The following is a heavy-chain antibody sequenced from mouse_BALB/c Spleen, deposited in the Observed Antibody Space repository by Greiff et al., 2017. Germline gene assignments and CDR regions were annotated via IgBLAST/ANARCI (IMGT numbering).Heavy chain of an antibody. CDR1: GFTFSSYT. Sequence: EVMLVESGGGLVKPGGSLKLSCAASGFTFSSYTMSWVRQTPEKRLEWVATISSGGSYTYYPDSVKGRFTISRDNAKNTLHLQMSSLKSEDTAMYYCTRDVGNYLDYWGQGTTLTVSS. CDR2: ISSGGSYT. J-gene: IGHJ2*01. V-gene: IGHV5-6-4*01. CDR3: TRDVGNYLDY.